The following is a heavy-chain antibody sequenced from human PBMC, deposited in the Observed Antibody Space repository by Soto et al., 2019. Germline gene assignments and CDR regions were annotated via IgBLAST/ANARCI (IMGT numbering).Heavy chain of an antibody. J-gene: IGHJ4*02. D-gene: IGHD3-22*01. CDR2: ISGSGGST. Sequence: PGGSLRLSCAASGFTFSSYAMSWVRQAPGKGLEWVSAISGSGGSTYYADSVKGRFTISRDNSKNTLYLQMNSLGAEDTAVYYCAKVPAFWYYYDSSGYYFDYWGQGTLVTVSS. CDR3: AKVPAFWYYYDSSGYYFDY. V-gene: IGHV3-23*01. CDR1: GFTFSSYA.